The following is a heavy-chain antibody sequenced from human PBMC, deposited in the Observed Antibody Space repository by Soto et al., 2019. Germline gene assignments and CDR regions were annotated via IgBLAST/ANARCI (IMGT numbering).Heavy chain of an antibody. CDR2: IKSKADDGTT. J-gene: IGHJ4*02. CDR1: VFTFSNAW. CDR3: TTDKHYSSGHYPKRGDY. Sequence: EVQQVESGGGLVKPGGSLRLSCAASVFTFSNAWMNWVRQAPGKGLEWVGRIKSKADDGTTDYAAPVKGRFIISRDDSKNMLYLQMNSLKTEDTAVYYCTTDKHYSSGHYPKRGDYWGQGTLVTVSS. D-gene: IGHD3-22*01. V-gene: IGHV3-15*07.